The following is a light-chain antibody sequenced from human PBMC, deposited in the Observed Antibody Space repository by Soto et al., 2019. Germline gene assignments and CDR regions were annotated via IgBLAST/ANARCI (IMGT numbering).Light chain of an antibody. Sequence: DIQMTQSPSTLSASVGDRVTITCRASQSNSRWLAWYQQKPGKAPKLLIYDASSLESGVPSRFSGSGSGTEFTLTITSLQPDDFATYHCQQYNSWSGVTFGGGTKVEIK. CDR2: DAS. V-gene: IGKV1-5*01. CDR1: QSNSRW. CDR3: QQYNSWSGVT. J-gene: IGKJ4*01.